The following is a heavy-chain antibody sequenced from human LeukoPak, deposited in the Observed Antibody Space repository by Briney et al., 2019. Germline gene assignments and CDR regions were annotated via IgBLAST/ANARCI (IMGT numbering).Heavy chain of an antibody. D-gene: IGHD6-13*01. Sequence: SETLSLTFTVSGGSISSYYCRWVRQPPGKGLEWVGYIYYSGSTNYNPSLKSRVTISVDTSKNQFSLKLSSVTAADTAAYYCARGDSSSWFRGIYYWGQGTLVTVSS. CDR3: ARGDSSSWFRGIYY. CDR1: GGSISSYY. J-gene: IGHJ4*02. CDR2: IYYSGST. V-gene: IGHV4-59*01.